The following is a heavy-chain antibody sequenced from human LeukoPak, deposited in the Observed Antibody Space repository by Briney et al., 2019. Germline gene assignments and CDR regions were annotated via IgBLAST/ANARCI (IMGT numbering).Heavy chain of an antibody. V-gene: IGHV3-33*01. D-gene: IGHD6-19*01. CDR2: IWYDGSNK. CDR3: ARGPRPYSSAFHFDY. CDR1: GFTFSSYG. Sequence: GGSLRLSCAASGFTFSSYGMHWVRQAPGKGLEWVAVIWYDGSNKYYADSVKGRFTISRDNSKNTLYLQMNSLRAEDTAVYYCARGPRPYSSAFHFDYWGQGTLVTVSS. J-gene: IGHJ4*02.